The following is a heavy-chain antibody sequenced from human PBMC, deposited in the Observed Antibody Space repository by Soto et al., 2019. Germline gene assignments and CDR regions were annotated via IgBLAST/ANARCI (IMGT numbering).Heavy chain of an antibody. D-gene: IGHD1-26*01. J-gene: IGHJ3*02. CDR1: GGSFSGYY. Sequence: PSATGSLACAVCGGSFSGYYWSWIRQPPGKGVGGIGEINHGGSTNYNPSLKTRVTTSVDTSQNQFSLKLRYVTGAHTHVYHYASLGGSYERFASDIWGQGTIV. CDR2: INHGGST. V-gene: IGHV4-34*01. CDR3: ASLGGSYERFASDI.